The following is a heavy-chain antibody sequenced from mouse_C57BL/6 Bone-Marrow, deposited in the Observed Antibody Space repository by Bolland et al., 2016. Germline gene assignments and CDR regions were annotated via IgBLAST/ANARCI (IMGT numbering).Heavy chain of an antibody. Sequence: SDGGSTYYPDTMERRFIISRDNTKKTLYLQMSSLRSEDTALYYCARPYSNSYYFDYWGQGTS. CDR2: SDGGST. D-gene: IGHD2-5*01. CDR3: ARPYSNSYYFDY. J-gene: IGHJ2*02. V-gene: IGHV5-2*01.